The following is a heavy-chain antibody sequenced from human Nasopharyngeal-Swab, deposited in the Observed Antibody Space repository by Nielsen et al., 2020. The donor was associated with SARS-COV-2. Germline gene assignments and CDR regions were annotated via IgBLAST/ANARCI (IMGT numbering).Heavy chain of an antibody. CDR3: ARDPPADFWSGYYLDY. CDR2: ISSSSSTI. V-gene: IGHV3-48*04. Sequence: VRQAPGKGLEWVSYISSSSSTIYYADSVKGQFTISRDNAKNSLYLQMNSLRAEDTAVYYCARDPPADFWSGYYLDYWGQGTLVTVSS. J-gene: IGHJ4*02. D-gene: IGHD3-3*01.